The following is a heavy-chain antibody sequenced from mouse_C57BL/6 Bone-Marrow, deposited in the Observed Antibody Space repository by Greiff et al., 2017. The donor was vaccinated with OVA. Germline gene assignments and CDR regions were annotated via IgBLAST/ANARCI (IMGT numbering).Heavy chain of an antibody. J-gene: IGHJ3*01. V-gene: IGHV7-3*01. Sequence: EVHLVESGGGLVQPGGSLSLSCAASGFTFTDYYMSWVRQPPGKALEWLGFIRNKANGYTTEYSASVKGRFTISRDNSQSILYLQMNALSDEDSATYYCARYYGSSPFAYWGQGTLVTVSA. CDR1: GFTFTDYY. CDR2: IRNKANGYTT. D-gene: IGHD1-1*01. CDR3: ARYYGSSPFAY.